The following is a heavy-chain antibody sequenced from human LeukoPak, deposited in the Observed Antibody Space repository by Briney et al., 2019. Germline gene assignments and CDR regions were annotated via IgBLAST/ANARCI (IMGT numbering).Heavy chain of an antibody. D-gene: IGHD3-22*01. CDR3: ARRRYYYDSSGYYKGSWFDP. CDR1: GYTFTSYG. V-gene: IGHV1-69*13. J-gene: IGHJ5*02. Sequence: SVKVSCKASGYTFTSYGISWVRQAPGQGLEWMGGIIPIFGTANYAQKFQGRVTITADESTSTAYMELSSLRSEDTAVYYCARRRYYYDSSGYYKGSWFDPWGQGTLVTVSS. CDR2: IIPIFGTA.